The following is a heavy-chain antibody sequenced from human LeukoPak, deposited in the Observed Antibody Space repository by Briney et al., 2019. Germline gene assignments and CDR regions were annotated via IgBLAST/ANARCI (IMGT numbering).Heavy chain of an antibody. CDR1: GFTFSSYA. D-gene: IGHD3-9*01. V-gene: IGHV3-23*01. CDR2: ISGRGGST. Sequence: GGSLRLSCAASGFTFSSYAVSWVRQAPGVGLEWVSTISGRGGSTFYADSVKGRFTISRDNSKNTLYLQMNSLRADATAVYYCAKGYYDILTDYFHNWFNPWGQGTLVIVSS. J-gene: IGHJ5*02. CDR3: AKGYYDILTDYFHNWFNP.